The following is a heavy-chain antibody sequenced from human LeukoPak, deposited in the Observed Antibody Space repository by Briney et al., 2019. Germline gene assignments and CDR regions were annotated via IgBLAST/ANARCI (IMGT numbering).Heavy chain of an antibody. CDR1: EGTFSSYA. D-gene: IGHD3-9*01. CDR3: ARGTYYDILTGYYNGGGYYFDY. Sequence: SVKVSCKACEGTFSSYAISWVRQDPGQGLEWMGGVIPIFGTANYAQKLQGRVTITADESTSTAYMELSSLRSEDTAVYYCARGTYYDILTGYYNGGGYYFDYWGQGTLVTVSS. V-gene: IGHV1-69*13. J-gene: IGHJ4*02. CDR2: VIPIFGTA.